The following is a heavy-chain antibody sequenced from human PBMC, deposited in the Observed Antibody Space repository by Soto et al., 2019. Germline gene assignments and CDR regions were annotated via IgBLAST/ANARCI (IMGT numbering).Heavy chain of an antibody. J-gene: IGHJ4*02. D-gene: IGHD6-19*01. V-gene: IGHV3-23*01. CDR2: ISGSGGST. CDR3: AKVNGYSSGWFDY. Sequence: EVQLLESGGGLVQPGGSLRLSCAASGFTFSSDAMSWVRQAPGKGLEWVSAISGSGGSTYYADSVKGRFTISRHNSKNTLYLQMNSLRAEDTAVYYCAKVNGYSSGWFDYWGQGTLVTVSS. CDR1: GFTFSSDA.